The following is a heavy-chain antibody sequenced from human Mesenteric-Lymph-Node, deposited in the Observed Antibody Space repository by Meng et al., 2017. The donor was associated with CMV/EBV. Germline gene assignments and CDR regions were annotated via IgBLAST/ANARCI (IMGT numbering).Heavy chain of an antibody. D-gene: IGHD3-3*01. CDR1: GYSISSGFY. CDR3: ARDSSGCWSGTRQTAYYGLDV. Sequence: GSLRLSCTVSGYSISSGFYWGWIRQPPGKGLEWIGSIYYSGNTFYNPSLKSRASISIDNSKNQFSLNLISVTAADTAVYYCARDSSGCWSGTRQTAYYGLDVWGQGTTVTVSS. J-gene: IGHJ6*02. V-gene: IGHV4-38-2*02. CDR2: IYYSGNT.